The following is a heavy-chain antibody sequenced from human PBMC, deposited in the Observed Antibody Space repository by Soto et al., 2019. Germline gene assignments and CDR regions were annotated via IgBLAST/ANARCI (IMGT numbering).Heavy chain of an antibody. CDR1: GGTFSSYA. CDR2: IIPIFGTA. CDR3: ARLLDTAMVHYYYYGMDV. D-gene: IGHD5-18*01. Sequence: SVKVSCKASGGTFSSYAISWVRQAPGQGLEWMGGIIPIFGTANYAQKFQGRVTITADESTSTAYMELSSLRSEDTAVYYCARLLDTAMVHYYYYGMDVWGQGTTVTVSS. V-gene: IGHV1-69*13. J-gene: IGHJ6*02.